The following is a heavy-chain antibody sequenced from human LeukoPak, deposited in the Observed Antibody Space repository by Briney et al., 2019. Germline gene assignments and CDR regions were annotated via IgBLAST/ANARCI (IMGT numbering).Heavy chain of an antibody. V-gene: IGHV3-23*01. J-gene: IGHJ3*02. D-gene: IGHD3-3*01. CDR3: AKDLSGITIFGVVIIPDAFDI. Sequence: GGSLRLSCAASGFTFSSYAMSWVRQAPGKGLEWVSAISGSGGSTYYADSVKGRFTISRDNSKNTPYLQMNSLRAEDTAVSYCAKDLSGITIFGVVIIPDAFDIWGQGTMVTVSS. CDR1: GFTFSSYA. CDR2: ISGSGGST.